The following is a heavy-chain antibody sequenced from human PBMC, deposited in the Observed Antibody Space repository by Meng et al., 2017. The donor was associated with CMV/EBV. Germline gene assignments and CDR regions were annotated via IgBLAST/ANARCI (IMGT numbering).Heavy chain of an antibody. J-gene: IGHJ4*02. V-gene: IGHV3-74*01. Sequence: GFTVRRYWMQWVRQAPGKGLVWVSRINSDGSSTSYADSVKGRFTISRDNAKNTLYLQMNSLRAEDTAVYYCARDMYSVDTAMGSFDYWGQGTLVTVSS. CDR1: GFTVRRYW. CDR2: INSDGSST. D-gene: IGHD5-18*01. CDR3: ARDMYSVDTAMGSFDY.